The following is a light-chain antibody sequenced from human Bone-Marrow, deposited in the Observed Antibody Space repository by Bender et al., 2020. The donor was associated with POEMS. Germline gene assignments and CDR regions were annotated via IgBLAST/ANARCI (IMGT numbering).Light chain of an antibody. CDR3: AVWDDSLNGWV. CDR2: SSH. V-gene: IGLV1-44*01. J-gene: IGLJ3*02. Sequence: QSVLTQPPSASGTPGQRVTISCSGGSSNIGAHAVNWYQHLPGGAPTLLIYSSHRRPSEVPDRFSGARSGTSPSLAISGLQSEDEADYYCAVWDDSLNGWVFGGGTKLTVL. CDR1: SSNIGAHA.